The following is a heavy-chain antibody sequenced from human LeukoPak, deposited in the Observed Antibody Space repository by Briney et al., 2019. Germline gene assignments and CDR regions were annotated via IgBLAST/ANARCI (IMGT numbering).Heavy chain of an antibody. CDR1: GFTFSSYS. Sequence: PGGSLRLSCAASGFTFSSYSMNWVRQAPGKGLEWVSYISSSSSTIYYADSVKGRFTISRDNAKNSLYLQMNSLRAEDTAVYYCARDLHGSGSYDLYWGQGTLVTVSS. V-gene: IGHV3-48*01. CDR2: ISSSSSTI. CDR3: ARDLHGSGSYDLY. D-gene: IGHD3-10*01. J-gene: IGHJ4*02.